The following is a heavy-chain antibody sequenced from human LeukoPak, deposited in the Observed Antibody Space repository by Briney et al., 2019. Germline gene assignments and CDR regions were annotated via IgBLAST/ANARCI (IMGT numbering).Heavy chain of an antibody. CDR3: AREGNYYGSGSYIGY. V-gene: IGHV3-66*01. J-gene: IGHJ4*02. Sequence: PGGSLRLSCAASGFTVSSNYMSWVRQAPGKGLEWVSVIYSGGSTYYADSVKGRFTISRDDSKNTPYLQMNSLRAEDTAVYYCAREGNYYGSGSYIGYWGQGTLVTVSS. CDR2: IYSGGST. CDR1: GFTVSSNY. D-gene: IGHD3-10*01.